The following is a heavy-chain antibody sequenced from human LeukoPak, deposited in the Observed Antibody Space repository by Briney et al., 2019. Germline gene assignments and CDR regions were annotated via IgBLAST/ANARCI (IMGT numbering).Heavy chain of an antibody. Sequence: SQTLSLTCTFPGGSISSGDYYWRWIRQPPGKGLEWIGYVYYSGSTYYNPSLKSRVTISVDTSKNQFSLKLSSVTAADTAVYYCASLGIAAAGRVDYWGQGTLVTVSS. V-gene: IGHV4-30-4*08. CDR2: VYYSGST. CDR1: GGSISSGDYY. CDR3: ASLGIAAAGRVDY. D-gene: IGHD6-13*01. J-gene: IGHJ4*02.